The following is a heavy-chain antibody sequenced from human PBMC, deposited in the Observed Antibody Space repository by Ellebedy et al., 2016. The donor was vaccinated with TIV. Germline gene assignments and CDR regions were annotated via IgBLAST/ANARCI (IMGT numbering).Heavy chain of an antibody. CDR3: ARVHRGSGWGSGHYYYEMDV. D-gene: IGHD6-19*01. CDR2: VDPNSGIT. J-gene: IGHJ6*02. Sequence: ASVKVSCKASGYTFTDYDINWVRQATGQGLEWMGWVDPNSGITGNEQKFQGRVTMTWNTSTGTVDMELSSLTSADTAVYFWARVHRGSGWGSGHYYYEMDVWGQGATVTVSS. CDR1: GYTFTDYD. V-gene: IGHV1-8*01.